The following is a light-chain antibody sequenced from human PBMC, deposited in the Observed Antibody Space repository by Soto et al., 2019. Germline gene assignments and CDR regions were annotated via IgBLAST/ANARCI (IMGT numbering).Light chain of an antibody. CDR3: QHYTNWPLT. CDR1: HSVSTR. Sequence: EKRMTQSPATPSVSPGEKAPPSPRASHSVSTRLAWYQQKPGQAPRLLIYDASTRATGLPARFSGSGSGTDFTLTISSLQSEDFAVYYCQHYTNWPLTFGGGTKVDIK. V-gene: IGKV3-15*01. J-gene: IGKJ4*01. CDR2: DAS.